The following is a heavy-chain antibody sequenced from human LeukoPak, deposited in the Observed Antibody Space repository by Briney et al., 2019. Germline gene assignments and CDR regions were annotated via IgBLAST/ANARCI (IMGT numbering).Heavy chain of an antibody. CDR3: ARGPNSNWSGLDF. D-gene: IGHD6-6*01. J-gene: IGHJ4*02. CDR1: GFTFSSYA. V-gene: IGHV3-30-3*01. CDR2: ISKDGSNK. Sequence: PGRSLRLSCAASGFTFSSYAMHWVRQAPGKGLEWVAVISKDGSNKDYADSVKGRFTISRDNSKNTVYLQVNNLRAEDTAVYYCARGPNSNWSGLDFWGQGTLLTVSS.